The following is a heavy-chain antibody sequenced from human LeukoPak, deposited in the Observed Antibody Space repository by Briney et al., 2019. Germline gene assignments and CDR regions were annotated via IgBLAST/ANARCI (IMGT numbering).Heavy chain of an antibody. D-gene: IGHD6-13*01. V-gene: IGHV3-23*01. CDR2: ISGSGGST. Sequence: SXXXXGFXFSSXAMSWVRQAPGKGLEWXXAISGSGGSTYYADSVKGRFTISRDNSKNTLYLQMNSLRAEDTAVYYCAKDGGSSSWYYFDYWGQGTLVTVSS. CDR1: GFXFSSXA. CDR3: AKDGGSSSWYYFDY. J-gene: IGHJ4*02.